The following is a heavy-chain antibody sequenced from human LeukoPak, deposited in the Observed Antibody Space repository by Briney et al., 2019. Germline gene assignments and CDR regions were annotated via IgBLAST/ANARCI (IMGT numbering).Heavy chain of an antibody. Sequence: GGSLRLSCAASGFTFSSYAMSWVRQAPGKGLEWVAFIRYDGSNKYYADSVKGRFTISRDNSKNTLYLQMNSLRAEDTAVYYCAKSYYDILTGLNWGQGTLVTVSS. V-gene: IGHV3-30*02. D-gene: IGHD3-9*01. CDR3: AKSYYDILTGLN. CDR1: GFTFSSYA. CDR2: IRYDGSNK. J-gene: IGHJ1*01.